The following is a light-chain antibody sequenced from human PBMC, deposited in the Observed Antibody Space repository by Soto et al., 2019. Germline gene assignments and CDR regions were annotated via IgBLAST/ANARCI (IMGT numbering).Light chain of an antibody. CDR1: QSVSSSY. Sequence: EIVLTQSPGTLSLSPGERATLSCRASQSVSSSYLAWYQQKPGQAPRLLIYGASSRATGIPDRFSGSGSGTDFTLTISSLEPGDFAVYYCQQRGEWPPGATFGQGTRLEI. CDR3: QQRGEWPPGAT. V-gene: IGKV3D-20*02. J-gene: IGKJ5*01. CDR2: GAS.